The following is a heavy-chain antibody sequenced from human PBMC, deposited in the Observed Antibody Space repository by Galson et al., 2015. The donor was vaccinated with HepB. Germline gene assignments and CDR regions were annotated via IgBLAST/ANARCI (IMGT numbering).Heavy chain of an antibody. V-gene: IGHV3-30*18. CDR3: AKDRFRCFTYYYYGMDV. CDR2: ISYDGSNN. D-gene: IGHD3-16*01. Sequence: RQAPGKGLEWVAVISYDGSNNYYGDSVKGRFTISRDNSKNTLYLQMNSLRAEDTAVYYCAKDRFRCFTYYYYGMDVWGQGTTVTVSS. J-gene: IGHJ6*02.